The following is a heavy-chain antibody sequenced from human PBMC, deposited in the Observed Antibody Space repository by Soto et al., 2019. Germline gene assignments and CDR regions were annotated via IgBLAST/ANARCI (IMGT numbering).Heavy chain of an antibody. D-gene: IGHD2-21*01. J-gene: IGHJ4*02. CDR2: ISSSGSDT. CDR1: GFTFSDFY. CDR3: ARDIMVGRTYDDDS. Sequence: PGGSLRLSCAASGFTFSDFYMSWIRQAPGKGLEWISYISSSGSDTNYAGSVRGRFTISRDNVKNSLYLQMNSLRAEDTAVYYCARDIMVGRTYDDDSWGQGTLVTVSS. V-gene: IGHV3-11*05.